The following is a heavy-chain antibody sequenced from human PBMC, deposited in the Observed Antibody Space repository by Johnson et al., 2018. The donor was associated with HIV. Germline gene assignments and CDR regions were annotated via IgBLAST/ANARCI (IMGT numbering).Heavy chain of an antibody. J-gene: IGHJ3*02. CDR3: RSWGSSGYYAPFYHDAFDI. CDR2: ISGSGGST. CDR1: GFTFSSYA. D-gene: IGHD3-22*01. Sequence: VQLMESGGGLVQPGGSLRLSCAASGFTFSSYAMSWVRQAPGKWLEWVSAISGSGGSTFYADSVKGRFTISRDSSKNTLYLQMNSLRAEDTAVYYCRSWGSSGYYAPFYHDAFDIWGQGTMVTVSS. V-gene: IGHV3-23*01.